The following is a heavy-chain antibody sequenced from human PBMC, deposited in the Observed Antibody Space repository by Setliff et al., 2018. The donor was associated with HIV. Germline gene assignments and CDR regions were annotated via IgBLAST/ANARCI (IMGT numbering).Heavy chain of an antibody. J-gene: IGHJ6*02. D-gene: IGHD6-13*01. Sequence: ASVKVSCKASGGTFSSYGISWARQAPGQGLEWMGAIIPMFGTGFYAQKFQGRVTITTDESRTTSYMELGSLRLEDTAVYFCARVAHSTSYYYYGMDVWGQGTTVTVSS. CDR1: GGTFSSYG. CDR2: IIPMFGTG. V-gene: IGHV1-69*05. CDR3: ARVAHSTSYYYYGMDV.